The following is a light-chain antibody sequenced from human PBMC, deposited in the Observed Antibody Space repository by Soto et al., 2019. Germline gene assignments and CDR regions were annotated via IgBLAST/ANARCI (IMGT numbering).Light chain of an antibody. J-gene: IGLJ3*02. CDR1: SGSIASNY. V-gene: IGLV6-57*01. CDR3: QSYDGTNWV. CDR2: ENN. Sequence: NFMLTQPHSVSQSPGKTVTISCTRSSGSIASNYVQWYQQRPGSSPTTVIYENNQRPSGVPDRFSGSIDRSSNSASLTISGLKTEDEADYYCQSYDGTNWVFGGGTKVTVL.